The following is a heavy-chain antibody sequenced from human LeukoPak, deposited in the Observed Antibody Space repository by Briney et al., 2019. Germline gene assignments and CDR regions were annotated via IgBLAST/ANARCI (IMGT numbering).Heavy chain of an antibody. CDR1: GGSISSGGYY. J-gene: IGHJ5*02. CDR3: ARAKNWFNP. V-gene: IGHV4-31*03. CDR2: IYYTGST. Sequence: SETLSLTCTVSGGSISSGGYYWSWVRQHPGKGLEWIGYIYYTGSTYYNPSLKSRVTISVDTSKNQFSLKVSSVTASDTAIYYCARAKNWFNPWGQGTLVTVSS.